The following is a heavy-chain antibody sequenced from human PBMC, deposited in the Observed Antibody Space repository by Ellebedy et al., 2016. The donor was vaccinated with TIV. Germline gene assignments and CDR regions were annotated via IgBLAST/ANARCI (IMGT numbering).Heavy chain of an antibody. V-gene: IGHV1-18*04. J-gene: IGHJ4*02. CDR1: GYTFTGYY. CDR2: ISGYNGNT. CDR3: ARFVDGDYEDY. Sequence: AASVKVSCKASGYTFTGYYVHRVRQAPGQGLEWMGWISGYNGNTYSAQKLQGRVTMTTDTSTSTAYMELRSLRSDDTAVYYCARFVDGDYEDYWGQGALVTVSS. D-gene: IGHD4-17*01.